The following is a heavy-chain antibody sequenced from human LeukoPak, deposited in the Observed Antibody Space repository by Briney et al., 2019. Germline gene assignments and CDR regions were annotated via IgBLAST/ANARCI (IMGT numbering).Heavy chain of an antibody. D-gene: IGHD2-15*01. V-gene: IGHV3-7*01. CDR2: INERGSET. CDR1: GFMFPNHW. J-gene: IGHJ4*02. Sequence: GGSLRLSCAASGFMFPNHWMTWVRQAPGKGLEWVANINERGSETYYADYVKGRFTISRDNTKKSLFLQLNSLSVEDTAMYYCAKDHSFSNFNWGQGTLVTVSS. CDR3: AKDHSFSNFN.